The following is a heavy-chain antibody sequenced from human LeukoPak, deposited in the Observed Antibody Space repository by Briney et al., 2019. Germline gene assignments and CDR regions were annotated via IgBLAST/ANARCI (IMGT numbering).Heavy chain of an antibody. V-gene: IGHV3-21*01. Sequence: GGSLRLSCAASLFTLSDYHMHWVRQAPGKGLEWLSSITTISHYIYYAGAVRDRFTISRDNAKNSLYLQMNSLRGEDTAVYYCARSGGPGTYHQLRYNWFVPWGQGSLVTVSS. CDR3: ARSGGPGTYHQLRYNWFVP. CDR1: LFTLSDYH. D-gene: IGHD3-10*01. CDR2: ITTISHYI. J-gene: IGHJ5*02.